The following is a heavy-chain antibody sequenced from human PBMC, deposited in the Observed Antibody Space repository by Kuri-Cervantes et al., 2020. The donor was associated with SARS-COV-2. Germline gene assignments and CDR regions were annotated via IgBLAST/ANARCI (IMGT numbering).Heavy chain of an antibody. CDR2: ISWDGGST. CDR1: GFTFDDYA. D-gene: IGHD5-12*01. J-gene: IGHJ6*03. V-gene: IGHV3-43D*04. CDR3: AKDFGYGVDIVDRGVRYYYYMDV. Sequence: GESLKISCAASGFTFDDYAMHWVRQPPRKGLEWVSLISWDGGSTYYADSVKGRFTISRDNSKNSLYLQMNSLRTEDTALYYCAKDFGYGVDIVDRGVRYYYYMDVWGKGTTVTVSS.